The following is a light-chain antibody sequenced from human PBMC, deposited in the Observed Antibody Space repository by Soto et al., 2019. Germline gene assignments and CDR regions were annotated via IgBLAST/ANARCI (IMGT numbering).Light chain of an antibody. CDR3: QQYNNWPLT. Sequence: DIQMTQSPSTLSAPVGDRVTITCRASQSISSWLAWYQQKPGKAPKLLIYDASSLESGVPSRFSGSGSGTEFTLTISSLQSEDFAVYYCQQYNNWPLTFGQGTKV. V-gene: IGKV1-5*01. CDR1: QSISSW. J-gene: IGKJ1*01. CDR2: DAS.